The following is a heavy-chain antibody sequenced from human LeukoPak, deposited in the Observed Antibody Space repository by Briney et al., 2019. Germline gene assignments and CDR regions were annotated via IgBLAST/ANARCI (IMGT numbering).Heavy chain of an antibody. Sequence: PGGSLRLSCVASGFTFSSYAMSWVRQAPGKGLEWVSTISGSGDTTYYADSVRGRFTISRDNSKNSLYLQMNSLRVEDTALYYCARGGSLGYWGQGTLVTVSS. V-gene: IGHV3-23*01. CDR3: ARGGSLGY. CDR1: GFTFSSYA. CDR2: ISGSGDTT. J-gene: IGHJ4*02. D-gene: IGHD6-19*01.